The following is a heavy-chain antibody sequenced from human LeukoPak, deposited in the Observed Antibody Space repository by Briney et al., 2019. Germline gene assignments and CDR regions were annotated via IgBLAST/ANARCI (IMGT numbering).Heavy chain of an antibody. Sequence: GRSLRLSCAASGFTFSSYAMHWVRQAPGKGLDWVAVISYDGINKYYADSVKGRFTISRDNVKKSLYLQMNSLRVEDTAVYYCARDGNWNDVYWGQGTLVTVSS. D-gene: IGHD1-1*01. CDR3: ARDGNWNDVY. CDR1: GFTFSSYA. V-gene: IGHV3-30-3*01. CDR2: ISYDGINK. J-gene: IGHJ4*02.